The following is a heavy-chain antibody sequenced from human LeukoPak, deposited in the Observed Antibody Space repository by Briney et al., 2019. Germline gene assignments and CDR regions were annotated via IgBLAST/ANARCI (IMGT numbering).Heavy chain of an antibody. CDR3: ARSLPGSGAYYFVY. V-gene: IGHV4-59*08. Sequence: PWETLSLTCTVSGGRISSYYWSWIRQPPGKGLEWIGYIYYSGSTNYNPSLKSRVTISVDTSKNQFSLKLSSVTAADTAVYYCARSLPGSGAYYFVYWGQGTLVTVSS. CDR1: GGRISSYY. J-gene: IGHJ4*02. D-gene: IGHD3-10*01. CDR2: IYYSGST.